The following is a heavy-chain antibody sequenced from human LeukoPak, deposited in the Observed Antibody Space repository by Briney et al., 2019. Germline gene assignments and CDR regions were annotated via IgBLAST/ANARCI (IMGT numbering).Heavy chain of an antibody. Sequence: GGSLRLSCAASGFTFSSYAMHWVRQAPGKGLEWVAFISSDGSNKYYADSVKGRFSISRDNSKNTLFLQMNSLRAEDTAVYYCARVYRRYFDYWGQGTLVTVSS. V-gene: IGHV3-30*04. J-gene: IGHJ4*02. D-gene: IGHD1-14*01. CDR3: ARVYRRYFDY. CDR1: GFTFSSYA. CDR2: ISSDGSNK.